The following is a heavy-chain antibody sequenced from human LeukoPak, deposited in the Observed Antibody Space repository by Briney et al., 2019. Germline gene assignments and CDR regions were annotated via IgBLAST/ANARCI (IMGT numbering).Heavy chain of an antibody. J-gene: IGHJ6*02. CDR3: AREGYDFWSGYYVRGPRYGMDV. CDR1: GYTLTELS. CDR2: FDPEDGET. V-gene: IGHV1-24*01. Sequence: ASVKVSCKVSGYTLTELSIHWVRQAPGKGLEWMGGFDPEDGETIYAQKFQGRVTMTTDTSTSTAYMELRSLRSDDTAVYYCAREGYDFWSGYYVRGPRYGMDVWGQGTTVTVSS. D-gene: IGHD3-3*01.